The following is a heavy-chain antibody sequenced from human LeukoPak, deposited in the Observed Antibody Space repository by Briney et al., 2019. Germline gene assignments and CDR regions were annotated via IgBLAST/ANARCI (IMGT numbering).Heavy chain of an antibody. D-gene: IGHD2-2*01. J-gene: IGHJ5*02. CDR1: GYTFTSYD. V-gene: IGHV1-8*01. CDR3: ARGYCSSTSCYVWFDP. Sequence: EASVKVSCKASGYTFTSYDINWVRQATGQGLEWMGWMNPNSGNTGYAQKFQGRVTMTRNTSISTAYMELSSLRSEDTAVYYCARGYCSSTSCYVWFDPWGQGTLVTVSS. CDR2: MNPNSGNT.